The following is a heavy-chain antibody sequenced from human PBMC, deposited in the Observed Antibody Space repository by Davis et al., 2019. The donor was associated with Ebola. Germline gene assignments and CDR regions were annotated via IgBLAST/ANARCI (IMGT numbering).Heavy chain of an antibody. J-gene: IGHJ3*02. CDR3: ARAMVTMVSFAFDI. D-gene: IGHD3-10*01. CDR2: IYSGGNT. Sequence: MPSETLSLTCTVSGGSIRSNNFYWDWIRQAPGKGLEWIGTIYSGGNTFYNPSLKNRVTISVDKSKNQFSLKLSSVTAADTAVYYCARAMVTMVSFAFDIWGQGTVVTVSS. V-gene: IGHV4-39*07. CDR1: GGSIRSNNFY.